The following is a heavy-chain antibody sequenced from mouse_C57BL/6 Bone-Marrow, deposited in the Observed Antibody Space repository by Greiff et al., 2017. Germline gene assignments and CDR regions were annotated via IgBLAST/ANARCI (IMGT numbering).Heavy chain of an antibody. D-gene: IGHD1-1*01. V-gene: IGHV1-9*01. Sequence: VQLQQSGAELMKPGASVKLSCKATGYTFTGYWIEWVKQRPGHGLEWIGEILPGSGSTNYNEKFKGKATFTADPSSNTAYMQLSSLTTEDSAIYYCAREIYYYGSSPWYCDVWGTGTTVTVSA. CDR3: AREIYYYGSSPWYCDV. J-gene: IGHJ1*03. CDR2: ILPGSGST. CDR1: GYTFTGYW.